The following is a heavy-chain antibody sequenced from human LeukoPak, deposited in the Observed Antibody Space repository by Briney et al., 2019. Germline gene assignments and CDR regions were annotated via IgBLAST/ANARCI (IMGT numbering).Heavy chain of an antibody. CDR2: ISYDGSNK. CDR3: AKDRGATYKDFGP. D-gene: IGHD3-10*01. CDR1: GFTFSTYG. Sequence: GGSLRLSCAASGFTFSTYGMYWVRQAPGKGLEWVAVISYDGSNKYYVDSVKGRFTISRDNSKNTLDLQMNSLRPEDTAVYYCAKDRGATYKDFGPWGQGTLVTVSS. V-gene: IGHV3-30*18. J-gene: IGHJ5*02.